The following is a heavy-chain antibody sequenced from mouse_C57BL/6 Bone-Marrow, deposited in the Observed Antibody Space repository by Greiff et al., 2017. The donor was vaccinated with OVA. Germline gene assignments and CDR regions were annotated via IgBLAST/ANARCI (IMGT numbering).Heavy chain of an antibody. CDR1: GYTFTRYW. CDR3: ARGDDSSSWYIDV. CDR2: IYPGSGSI. J-gene: IGHJ1*03. V-gene: IGHV1-55*01. Sequence: QVKLQQPGAELVKPGASLKLSCTASGYTFTRYWITWVKQRPGQGLEWIADIYPGSGSINYNDKLKSKATLTVDTSTITAYMQLCRLTSGDSAGYICARGDDSSSWYIDVWGTGTTVTVAS. D-gene: IGHD1-1*01.